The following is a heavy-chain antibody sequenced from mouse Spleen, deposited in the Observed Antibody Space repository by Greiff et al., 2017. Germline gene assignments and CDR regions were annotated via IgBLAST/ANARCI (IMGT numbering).Heavy chain of an antibody. J-gene: IGHJ3*01. Sequence: EVQLQQSGTVLARPGASVKMSCKTSGYTFTSYWMHWVKQRPGQGLEWIGAIYPGNSDTSYNQKFKGKAKLTAVTSASTAYMELSSLTNEDSAVYYCTRLYYSNYEAWFAYWGQGTLVTVSA. CDR1: GYTFTSYW. CDR3: TRLYYSNYEAWFAY. D-gene: IGHD2-5*01. V-gene: IGHV1-5*01. CDR2: IYPGNSDT.